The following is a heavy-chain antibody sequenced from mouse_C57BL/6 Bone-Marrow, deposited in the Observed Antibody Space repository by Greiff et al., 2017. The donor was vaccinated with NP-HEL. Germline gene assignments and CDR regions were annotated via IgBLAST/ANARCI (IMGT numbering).Heavy chain of an antibody. D-gene: IGHD2-2*01. Sequence: QVQLQQSGPGLVQPSQSLSITCTVSGFSLTSYGVHWVRQSPGKGLEWLGVIWRGGSTDYNAAFMSRLSTTKDNSKSHVFFKRNSLQADDTAIYYCAHPGLYGYFPCAYWGQGTLVTVSA. J-gene: IGHJ3*01. V-gene: IGHV2-5*01. CDR1: GFSLTSYG. CDR3: AHPGLYGYFPCAY. CDR2: IWRGGST.